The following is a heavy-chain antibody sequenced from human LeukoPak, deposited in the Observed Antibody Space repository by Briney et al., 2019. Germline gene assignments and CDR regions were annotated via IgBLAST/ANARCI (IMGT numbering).Heavy chain of an antibody. V-gene: IGHV1-2*04. CDR1: GYTFTGYY. CDR3: ARSGPGYSSRPETDPFDY. Sequence: GESLKISCKGSGYTFTGYYMHWVRQAPGQGLEWMGWINPNSGGTNYAQKFQGWVTMTRDTSISTAYMELSRLRSDDTAVYYCARSGPGYSSRPETDPFDYWGQGTLVTVSS. J-gene: IGHJ4*02. D-gene: IGHD6-13*01. CDR2: INPNSGGT.